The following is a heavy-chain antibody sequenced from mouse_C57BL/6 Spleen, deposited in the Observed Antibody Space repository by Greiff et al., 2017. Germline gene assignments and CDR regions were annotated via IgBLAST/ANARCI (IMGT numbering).Heavy chain of an antibody. CDR3: ARLLSPNYDMDY. D-gene: IGHD1-1*02. CDR2: IYPGSGNT. Sequence: QVQLKQSGAELVRPGASVKLSCKASGYTFTDYYIHWVKQRPGQGLEWIARIYPGSGNTYYNEKFKGKATLTAEKSSSTAYMQLSSLTSEDSAVYFCARLLSPNYDMDYWGQGTSVTVSS. J-gene: IGHJ4*01. V-gene: IGHV1-76*01. CDR1: GYTFTDYY.